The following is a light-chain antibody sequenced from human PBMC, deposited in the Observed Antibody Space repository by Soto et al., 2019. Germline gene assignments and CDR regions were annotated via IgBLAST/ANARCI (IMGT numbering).Light chain of an antibody. CDR3: SSFTSSSTLLYV. J-gene: IGLJ1*01. Sequence: QSALTQTASVSGSPGQSITISCTGTDSDIGGYNYVSWYQQHPGKAPKLMIYGVSNRPSGVSNRFSGSKSGNTASLTISGLQADDEANYYCSSFTSSSTLLYVFGTGTKLTVL. CDR1: DSDIGGYNY. CDR2: GVS. V-gene: IGLV2-14*01.